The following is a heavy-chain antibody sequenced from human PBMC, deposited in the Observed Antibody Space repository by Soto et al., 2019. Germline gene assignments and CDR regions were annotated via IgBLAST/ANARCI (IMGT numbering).Heavy chain of an antibody. Sequence: GASVKVSCKASGYTFTSYGISWVRQAPGQGLEWMGWISAYNGNTNYAQKLQGRVTMTTDTSTSTAYMELRSLRSDDTAVYYCAKNSRGYSGYDLFDYWGQGTLVTVSS. CDR1: GYTFTSYG. V-gene: IGHV1-18*01. CDR3: AKNSRGYSGYDLFDY. D-gene: IGHD5-12*01. CDR2: ISAYNGNT. J-gene: IGHJ4*02.